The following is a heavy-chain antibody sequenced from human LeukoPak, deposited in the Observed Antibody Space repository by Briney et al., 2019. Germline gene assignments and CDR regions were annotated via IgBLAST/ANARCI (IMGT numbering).Heavy chain of an antibody. V-gene: IGHV3-23*01. Sequence: GGSLRLSCVASGFIFSNYAMSWVRQVPGKGLEWVSVISGTSGTTYYADSVKGRFIISRDNSKNTLYLQMNSLRAEDTAVYYCAKGGIIYRMDVWGQGTTVTVSS. CDR3: AKGGIIYRMDV. CDR2: ISGTSGTT. J-gene: IGHJ6*01. CDR1: GFIFSNYA. D-gene: IGHD3-16*01.